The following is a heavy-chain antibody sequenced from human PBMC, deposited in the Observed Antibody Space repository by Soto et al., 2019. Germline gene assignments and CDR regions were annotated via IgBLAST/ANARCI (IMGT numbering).Heavy chain of an antibody. D-gene: IGHD6-13*01. CDR3: ARYRFSGSRWSKFDY. Sequence: QVQLQQSGPGLVKPSQTLSLTCTVSGVTVSSDAYYWSWIRQPPGKGLEWIGNIYHTGSTYYSPSLTSRVAISLDMSKNQFSLWLSSVTAADTAVYYCARYRFSGSRWSKFDYWGQGTLVTVSS. J-gene: IGHJ4*02. V-gene: IGHV4-31*03. CDR2: IYHTGST. CDR1: GVTVSSDAYY.